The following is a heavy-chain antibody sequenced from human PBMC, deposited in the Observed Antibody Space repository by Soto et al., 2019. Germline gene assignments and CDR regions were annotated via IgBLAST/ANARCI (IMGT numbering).Heavy chain of an antibody. Sequence: QVQLVESGGGLVKPGGSLRLSCAASGFSFSDYYMSWLRQAQGKGLEWLAYISGNNDYKLYADSVKGRFTISRDTAKKSLFLQMNGLRADDTAVYFCARAPEATYYFYYGLDVWGRGTTVTVSS. J-gene: IGHJ6*02. CDR2: ISGNNDYK. CDR3: ARAPEATYYFYYGLDV. CDR1: GFSFSDYY. V-gene: IGHV3-11*06.